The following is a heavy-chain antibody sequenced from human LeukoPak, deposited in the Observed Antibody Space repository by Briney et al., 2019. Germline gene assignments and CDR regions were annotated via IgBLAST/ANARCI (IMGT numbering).Heavy chain of an antibody. D-gene: IGHD4/OR15-4a*01. V-gene: IGHV1-2*02. Sequence: GAAVKVSCKASGYTFTDYYMHWVRQAPGQGLEWMGWINLNSGGTNYAQKFQGRVTMTRDTSISTAYMELSRLRSDDTAAYYCARGLYAIANYVEDAFEIWGQGTMVTVSS. J-gene: IGHJ3*02. CDR1: GYTFTDYY. CDR2: INLNSGGT. CDR3: ARGLYAIANYVEDAFEI.